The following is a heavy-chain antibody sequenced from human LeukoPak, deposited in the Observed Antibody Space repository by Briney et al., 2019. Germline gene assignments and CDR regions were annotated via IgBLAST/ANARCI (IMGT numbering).Heavy chain of an antibody. J-gene: IGHJ5*02. D-gene: IGHD3-3*01. CDR1: GYSFTSSW. V-gene: IGHV5-51*01. Sequence: PGESLKISCQASGYSFTSSWIGWARQMPGKGLEWMAIIYPGDSDTRYSPSFQGQVTISADKSISTAYLQWSSLKASDTAMYYCARLGTYYDFWSGYWAYNWFDPWGQGTLVTVSS. CDR2: IYPGDSDT. CDR3: ARLGTYYDFWSGYWAYNWFDP.